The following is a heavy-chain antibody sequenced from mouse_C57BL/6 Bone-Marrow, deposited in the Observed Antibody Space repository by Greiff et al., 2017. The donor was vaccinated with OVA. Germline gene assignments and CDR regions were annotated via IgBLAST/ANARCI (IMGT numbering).Heavy chain of an antibody. CDR3: ARDDGYWYFDV. CDR1: GFTFSSYA. CDR2: ISDGGSYT. J-gene: IGHJ1*03. V-gene: IGHV5-4*01. Sequence: EVMLVESGGGLVKPGGSLKLSCAASGFTFSSYAMSWVRQTPEKRLEWVATISDGGSYTYYPDNVKGRFTISRDNAKNNLYLQMSHLKSEDTAMYYCARDDGYWYFDVWGTGTTVTVSS. D-gene: IGHD2-3*01.